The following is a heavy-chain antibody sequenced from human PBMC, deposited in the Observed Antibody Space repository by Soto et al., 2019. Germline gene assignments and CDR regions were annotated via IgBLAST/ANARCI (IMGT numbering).Heavy chain of an antibody. D-gene: IGHD6-13*01. CDR2: MTPTSGNT. V-gene: IGHV1-8*01. J-gene: IGHJ6*02. CDR1: GYTFTSYD. CDR3: ARAAGSSSSWYAPPRYYYYYYGMDV. Sequence: ALVKGSCKDSGYTFTSYDIDWVRQATGQGLEWMGWMTPTSGNTGYAQRFQGRVTMTRNTSISTAYMELSSLRSEDTAVYYCARAAGSSSSWYAPPRYYYYYYGMDVWRQGSTVTVTS.